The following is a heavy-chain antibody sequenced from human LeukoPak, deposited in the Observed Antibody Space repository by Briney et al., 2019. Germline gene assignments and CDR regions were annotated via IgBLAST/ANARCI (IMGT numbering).Heavy chain of an antibody. J-gene: IGHJ4*02. CDR3: ARYGYYYGSGSYYPMAFDY. D-gene: IGHD3-10*01. CDR1: GFTFSSYA. Sequence: PGGSLRLSCAASGFTFSSYAMHWVRQAPGKGLEWVAVIWYDGSNKYYADSVKGRFTISRDNSKNTLYLQMNSLRAEDTAVYYCARYGYYYGSGSYYPMAFDYWGQGTLVTVSS. V-gene: IGHV3-33*08. CDR2: IWYDGSNK.